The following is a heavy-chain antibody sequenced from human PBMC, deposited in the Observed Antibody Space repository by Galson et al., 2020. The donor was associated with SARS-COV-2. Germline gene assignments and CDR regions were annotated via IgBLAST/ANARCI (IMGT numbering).Heavy chain of an antibody. D-gene: IGHD3-10*01. CDR2: ISTDGSGT. J-gene: IGHJ4*02. CDR3: ARGSYGTGDY. V-gene: IGHV3-74*01. CDR1: GFSFSKYL. Sequence: GGSLRLSCAASGFSFSKYLMHWVRQVPVKGLVWVSRISTDGSGTTYADSVKGRFTISRDNAKNTLYLQMNSLRADDTAVYYCARGSYGTGDYWGQGTLVTVSS.